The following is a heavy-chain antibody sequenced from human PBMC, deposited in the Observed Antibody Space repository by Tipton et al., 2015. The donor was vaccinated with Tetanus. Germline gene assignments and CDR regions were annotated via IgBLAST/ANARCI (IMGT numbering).Heavy chain of an antibody. Sequence: TLSLTCTVSGDSISSNYWSWIRQPAGKGPEWIGRIYINGRNNYNPSLKSRVTMSIDTSKNQLSLNLRSVTAADTAVYYCARDRGFATYNYVDPWGQGTLVTVSA. CDR2: IYINGRN. D-gene: IGHD1-1*01. J-gene: IGHJ5*02. CDR3: ARDRGFATYNYVDP. V-gene: IGHV4-4*07. CDR1: GDSISSNY.